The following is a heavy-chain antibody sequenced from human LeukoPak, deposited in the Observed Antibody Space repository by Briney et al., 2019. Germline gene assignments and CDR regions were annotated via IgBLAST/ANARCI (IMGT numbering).Heavy chain of an antibody. J-gene: IGHJ3*02. CDR3: ARDMGRYYYDSSGYYNVKAFDI. Sequence: SETLSLTCTVSGGSISSYYWSWIRQPAGKGLEWIGRIYTSGSTNYNPSLKSRVTMSVDTSKNQFSLKLSSVTAADTAVYYCARDMGRYYYDSSGYYNVKAFDIWGQGTMVTVSS. CDR1: GGSISSYY. D-gene: IGHD3-22*01. V-gene: IGHV4-4*07. CDR2: IYTSGST.